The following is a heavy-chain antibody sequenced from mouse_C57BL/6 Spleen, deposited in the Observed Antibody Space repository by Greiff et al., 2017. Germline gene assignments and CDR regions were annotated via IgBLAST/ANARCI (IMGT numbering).Heavy chain of an antibody. D-gene: IGHD1-1*01. V-gene: IGHV8-12*01. CDR1: GFSLSTSGMG. J-gene: IGHJ2*01. CDR3: ARSHSHYYGSSLFDY. CDR2: IYWDDDK. Sequence: QVTLKVSGPGILQSSQTLSLTCSFSGFSLSTSGMGVSWIRQPSGKGLEWLAHIYWDDDKRYNPSLKSRLTISKDTSRNQVFLKITSVDTADTATYYGARSHSHYYGSSLFDYWGQGTTRTVSS.